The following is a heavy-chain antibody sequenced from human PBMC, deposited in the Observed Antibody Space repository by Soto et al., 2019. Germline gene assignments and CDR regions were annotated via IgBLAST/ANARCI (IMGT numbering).Heavy chain of an antibody. D-gene: IGHD6-19*01. J-gene: IGHJ6*02. CDR2: IYYSGST. CDR3: ASSAYSSGWYSYYYGMDV. CDR1: GGSISSYY. V-gene: IGHV4-59*01. Sequence: SETLSLTCTVSGGSISSYYWSWIRQPPGKGLEWIGYIYYSGSTNYNPSLKSRVTISVDTSKNQFSLKLSSVTAADTAVYYCASSAYSSGWYSYYYGMDVWGQGTTGTVS.